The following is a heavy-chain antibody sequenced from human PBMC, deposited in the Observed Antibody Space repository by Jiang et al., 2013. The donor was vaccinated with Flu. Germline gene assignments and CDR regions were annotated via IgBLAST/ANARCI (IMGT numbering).Heavy chain of an antibody. D-gene: IGHD3-22*01. V-gene: IGHV1-69*06. CDR2: IIPIFGTA. J-gene: IGHJ3*02. Sequence: VKVSCKASGYTFTSYGISWVRQAPGQGLEWMGGIIPIFGTANYAQKFQGRVTITADKSTSTAYMELSSLRSEDTAVYYCARKEWNYYDSSGYYTSAFDIWGQGTMVTVSS. CDR1: GYTFTSYG. CDR3: ARKEWNYYDSSGYYTSAFDI.